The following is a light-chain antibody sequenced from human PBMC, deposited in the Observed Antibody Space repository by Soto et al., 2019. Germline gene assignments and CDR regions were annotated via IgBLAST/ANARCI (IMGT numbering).Light chain of an antibody. Sequence: QLVLTQPPSVSGAPGQRVTISCTGSSSNIGALYDVHWYQQLPGTAPKLLISVNNNRPSGVPDLFSGSKSGTSASLAITGLQAEDEADYYCQSYDSSLSGYVVFGGGTKLTVL. CDR1: SSNIGALYD. V-gene: IGLV1-40*01. J-gene: IGLJ2*01. CDR2: VNN. CDR3: QSYDSSLSGYVV.